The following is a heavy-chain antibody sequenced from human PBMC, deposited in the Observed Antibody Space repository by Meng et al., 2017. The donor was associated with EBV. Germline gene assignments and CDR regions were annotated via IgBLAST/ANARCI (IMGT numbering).Heavy chain of an antibody. CDR2: IRSQVDGRTA. CDR1: EFTFTSAW. D-gene: IGHD1-26*01. Sequence: EVQLVESGGGLVKPGVFLTLSCAASEFTFTSAWMNWVRQAPGKGLWWVGRIRSQVDGRTADYSAPVKGRFTISRDDSKHTLYLQMNSLKIEDSAVYYCTTDEGGSRFWGQGTLVTVSS. V-gene: IGHV3-15*01. J-gene: IGHJ4*02. CDR3: TTDEGGSRF.